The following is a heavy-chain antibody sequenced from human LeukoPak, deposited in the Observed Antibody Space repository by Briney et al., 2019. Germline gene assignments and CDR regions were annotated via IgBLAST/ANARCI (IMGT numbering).Heavy chain of an antibody. V-gene: IGHV3-13*01. D-gene: IGHD5-18*01. Sequence: PGGSLRLSCTASGFTLGRHDMHWVRQTPGEGLEWVAALTSGSQTCYAGSVKGRFTVSREDAKNSLHLQMNSLRAGNTAVYYCVREARGYHYTYFDYWGQGTLVTVSS. CDR3: VREARGYHYTYFDY. CDR2: LTSGSQT. J-gene: IGHJ4*02. CDR1: GFTLGRHD.